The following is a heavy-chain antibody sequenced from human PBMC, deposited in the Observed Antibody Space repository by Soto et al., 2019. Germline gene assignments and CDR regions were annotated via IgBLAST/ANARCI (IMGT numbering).Heavy chain of an antibody. CDR3: AGSDSSSWYSNWFDP. Sequence: ASVKVSCKASGGTFSSYAISWVRQAPGQGLEWMGGIIPIFGTANYAQKFQGRVTITADESTSTAYMELSSLRSEDTAVYYCAGSDSSSWYSNWFDPWGQGTLVTVSS. D-gene: IGHD6-13*01. J-gene: IGHJ5*02. CDR1: GGTFSSYA. V-gene: IGHV1-69*13. CDR2: IIPIFGTA.